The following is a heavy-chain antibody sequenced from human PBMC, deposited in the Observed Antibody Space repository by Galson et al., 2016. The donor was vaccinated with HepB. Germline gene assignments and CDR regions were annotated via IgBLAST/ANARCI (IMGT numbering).Heavy chain of an antibody. D-gene: IGHD1-26*01. CDR1: GFVFSTYA. CDR2: LSGSSNVT. Sequence: SLRLSCAASGFVFSTYAMNWVRQAPGKGLEWVSTLSGSSNVTYYADSVKGRFTISRDNSKNTLYLQMNSLRAEDTAVYYCAKDYSGSYWGFSSEYWGQGTLVTVSS. V-gene: IGHV3-23*01. J-gene: IGHJ4*02. CDR3: AKDYSGSYWGFSSEY.